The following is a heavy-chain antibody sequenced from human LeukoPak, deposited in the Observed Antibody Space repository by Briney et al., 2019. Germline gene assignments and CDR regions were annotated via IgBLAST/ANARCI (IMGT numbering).Heavy chain of an antibody. Sequence: GGTLRLSCAASGFTFSSYGMSWVRQAPGKGLEWVSAISGSGGSTYYADSVKGRFTISRDNSKNTLYLQMNSLRAEDTAVYYCAKSPSYYYGSGSYLVGRSEYYFDYWGQGTLVTVSS. D-gene: IGHD3-10*01. V-gene: IGHV3-23*01. CDR3: AKSPSYYYGSGSYLVGRSEYYFDY. CDR2: ISGSGGST. CDR1: GFTFSSYG. J-gene: IGHJ4*02.